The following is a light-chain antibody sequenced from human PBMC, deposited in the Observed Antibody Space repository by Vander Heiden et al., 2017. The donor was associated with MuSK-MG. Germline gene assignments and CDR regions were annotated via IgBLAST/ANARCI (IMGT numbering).Light chain of an antibody. J-gene: IGKJ2*01. CDR1: QSISSR. CDR2: GAS. Sequence: GDRVTITCRASQSISSRLNWYQRKAGNAPKVLIYGASSLQSGVPSRFSGSGSGTDFTLTISSLQPEDFATYYCQQSDNVPYTFGQGTKLXIK. V-gene: IGKV1-39*01. CDR3: QQSDNVPYT.